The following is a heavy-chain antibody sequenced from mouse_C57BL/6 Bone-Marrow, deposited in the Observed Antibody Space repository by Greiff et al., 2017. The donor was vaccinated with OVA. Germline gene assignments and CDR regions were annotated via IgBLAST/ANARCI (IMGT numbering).Heavy chain of an antibody. V-gene: IGHV1-64*01. CDR2: IHPNSGST. CDR3: AGITTVVAKGY. J-gene: IGHJ4*01. CDR1: GYTFTSYW. Sequence: VQLQQPGAELVKPGASVKLSCKASGYTFTSYWMHWVKQRPGQGLEWIGMIHPNSGSTNYNEKFKSKATLTVDKSSSTAYMQLSSLTSEDSAVYYCAGITTVVAKGYWGQGTSVTVSS. D-gene: IGHD1-1*01.